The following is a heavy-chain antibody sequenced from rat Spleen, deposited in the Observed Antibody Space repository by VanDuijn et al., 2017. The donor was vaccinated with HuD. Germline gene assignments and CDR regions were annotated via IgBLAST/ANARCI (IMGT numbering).Heavy chain of an antibody. J-gene: IGHJ3*01. CDR2: ISYDGTNT. Sequence: EVQLVESDGGLVQPGRSLRLSCAASGFTLSDHYMAWVRQAPTKGLEWVATISYDGTNTFYRDSVKGRFTISRDNAKSTLYLQMDSLRSEDTATYYCARVGTRVSRFAYWGQGTLVTVSS. CDR3: ARVGTRVSRFAY. V-gene: IGHV5-29*01. CDR1: GFTLSDHY. D-gene: IGHD1-4*01.